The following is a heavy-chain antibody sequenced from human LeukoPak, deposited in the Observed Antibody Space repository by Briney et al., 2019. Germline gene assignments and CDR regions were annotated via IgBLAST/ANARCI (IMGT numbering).Heavy chain of an antibody. J-gene: IGHJ6*03. CDR3: ARSYSWGYYYYMDV. V-gene: IGHV4-4*09. Sequence: SETLSLTCTVSGGSISSYYWSWIRQPPGKGLEWIGYIYTSGSTNYNPSLKSRVTISVDTSKNQFSLKLSSVTAADTAVYYCARSYSWGYYYYMDVWGKGTRSPSP. CDR1: GGSISSYY. D-gene: IGHD5-18*01. CDR2: IYTSGST.